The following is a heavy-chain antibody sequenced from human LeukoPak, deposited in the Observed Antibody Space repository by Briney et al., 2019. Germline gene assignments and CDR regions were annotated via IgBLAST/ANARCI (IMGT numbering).Heavy chain of an antibody. CDR3: AGLRYSGSGG. J-gene: IGHJ4*02. V-gene: IGHV5-10-1*01. CDR2: IDPSDSYT. CDR1: GYSFTSYW. Sequence: GESLKISCKGSGYSFTSYWIGWVRQMLGKGLEWMGRIDPSDSYTDYSPSFQGHVTISADKSIGTAYLQWSSLKASDTAMYYCAGLRYSGSGGWGQGTLVTVSS. D-gene: IGHD5-12*01.